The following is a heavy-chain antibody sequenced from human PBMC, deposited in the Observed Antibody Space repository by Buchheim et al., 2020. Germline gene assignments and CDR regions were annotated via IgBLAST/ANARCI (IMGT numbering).Heavy chain of an antibody. CDR1: GFTFSSYS. CDR3: ARAYGYEIEYYFDY. J-gene: IGHJ4*02. Sequence: EVQLVESGGGLVQPGGSLRLSCAASGFTFSSYSMNWVRQAPGKGLEWVSYISSSSSTIYYADSVKGRFTIPRDNAKNSLYLKMNSLRAEDTAVYYCARAYGYEIEYYFDYWGQGTL. V-gene: IGHV3-48*01. CDR2: ISSSSSTI. D-gene: IGHD3-10*01.